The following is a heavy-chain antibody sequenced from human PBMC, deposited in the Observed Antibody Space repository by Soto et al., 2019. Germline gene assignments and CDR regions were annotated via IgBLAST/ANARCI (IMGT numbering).Heavy chain of an antibody. CDR1: GFTFNTYV. V-gene: IGHV3-30*03. D-gene: IGHD1-20*01. CDR3: ARDQSDRDNCGTPGS. Sequence: QEHLVESGGGVVQPGRSLRLSCVASGFTFNTYVMHWVRQAPGKGLEWLGVISYAGVRQFYADSVRGRFTISRDNSKDTIYLQLDSLRLEDTAVYYCARDQSDRDNCGTPGSWCQGTRVTVSS. CDR2: ISYAGVRQ. J-gene: IGHJ5*02.